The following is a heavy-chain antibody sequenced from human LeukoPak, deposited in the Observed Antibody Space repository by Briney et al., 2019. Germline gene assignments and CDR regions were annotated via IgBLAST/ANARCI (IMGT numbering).Heavy chain of an antibody. CDR2: IRYDGSNK. CDR1: GFTFSSYG. V-gene: IGHV3-30*02. J-gene: IGHJ3*02. D-gene: IGHD6-6*01. CDR3: AKGYSSSPTPHVAFDI. Sequence: GGSLRLSCAASGFTFSSYGMHWVRQAPGKGLEWVAFIRYDGSNKYYADSVKGRFTISRDNSKNTLYLQMNSLRAEDTAVYYCAKGYSSSPTPHVAFDIWGQGTMVTVSS.